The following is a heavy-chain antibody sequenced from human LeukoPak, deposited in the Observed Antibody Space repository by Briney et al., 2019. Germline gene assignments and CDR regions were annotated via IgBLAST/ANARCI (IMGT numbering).Heavy chain of an antibody. CDR1: GYTLTSYG. J-gene: IGHJ4*02. Sequence: ASLKVSCKASGYTLTSYGISCVRQAPGQGVEWMGWISGYNGNTNYAQKLQGRVTMTTDTSTRTAYMELRSLRSDDTAVYYCARDLEQHSDYWGQGTLVTVS. V-gene: IGHV1-18*01. D-gene: IGHD1/OR15-1a*01. CDR3: ARDLEQHSDY. CDR2: ISGYNGNT.